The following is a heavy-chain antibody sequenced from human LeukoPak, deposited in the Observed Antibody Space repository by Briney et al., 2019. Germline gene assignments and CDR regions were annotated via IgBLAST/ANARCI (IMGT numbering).Heavy chain of an antibody. Sequence: ASVKVSCKASGYTFSSSYMHWVRQAPGQGLEWMGIINPSGGTTIYAQRFQGRVTMTRDTSTSTVYMELSSLRYEDTAVYYCARGTYYYGSGSSNWFDPWGQGTLVTVSS. J-gene: IGHJ5*02. CDR3: ARGTYYYGSGSSNWFDP. CDR2: INPSGGTT. D-gene: IGHD3-10*01. V-gene: IGHV1-46*01. CDR1: GYTFSSSY.